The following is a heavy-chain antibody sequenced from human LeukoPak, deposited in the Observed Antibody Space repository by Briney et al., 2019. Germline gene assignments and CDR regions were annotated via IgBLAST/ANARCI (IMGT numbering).Heavy chain of an antibody. CDR3: AREYCGGNCYGDY. CDR2: IWYDGSNK. V-gene: IGHV3-33*01. CDR1: GFTFSNYA. Sequence: GRSLRLSCAASGFTFSNYAMHWVRQAPGKGLEWVAVIWYDGSNKYYADSVKGRFTISRDNSKHTLYLQMNSLRVEDTAMYYCAREYCGGNCYGDYWGQGTLVTVSS. J-gene: IGHJ4*02. D-gene: IGHD2-21*02.